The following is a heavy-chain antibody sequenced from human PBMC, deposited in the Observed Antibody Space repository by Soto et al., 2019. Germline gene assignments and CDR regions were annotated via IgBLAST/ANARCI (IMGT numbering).Heavy chain of an antibody. CDR3: ARGEGSYDVEEFTDYYYYYGMDV. D-gene: IGHD5-12*01. CDR1: GGTFSSYA. V-gene: IGHV1-69*01. J-gene: IGHJ6*02. Sequence: QVQLVQSEAEVKKPGSSVKVSCKASGGTFSSYAISWVRQAPGQGLEWMGGIIPIFGTANYEQKFQGRVTITADESTSTAYMELSSLRSEDTAVYYCARGEGSYDVEEFTDYYYYYGMDVWGQGTTVTVSS. CDR2: IIPIFGTA.